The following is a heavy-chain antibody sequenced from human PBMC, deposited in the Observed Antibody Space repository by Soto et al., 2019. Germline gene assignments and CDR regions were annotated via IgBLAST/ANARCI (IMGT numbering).Heavy chain of an antibody. CDR2: INHSGST. J-gene: IGHJ4*02. CDR3: ARGSPRGTMVRGVTPDY. D-gene: IGHD3-10*01. V-gene: IGHV4-34*01. CDR1: GGSFGGYY. Sequence: QVQLQQWGAGLLKPSETLSLTCAVYGGSFGGYYWSWIRQPPGKGLEWIGEINHSGSTNYNPSLKSRVTISVDTSKNQFSLKLSSVTAADTAVYYCARGSPRGTMVRGVTPDYRGQGTLVTVSS.